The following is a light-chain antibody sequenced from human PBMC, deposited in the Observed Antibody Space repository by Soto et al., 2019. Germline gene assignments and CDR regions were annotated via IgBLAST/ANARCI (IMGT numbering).Light chain of an antibody. CDR2: EVS. Sequence: QSALTQPASVSGSPGQSITISCTGTSSDVGSYNLVSWYQQHPGKAPKLMIYEVSKRPSGVSHRFSGSKSGNTASLTISGLQAEDEADYYCCSYAGSSTDVFGTGTKLTVL. CDR3: CSYAGSSTDV. V-gene: IGLV2-23*02. J-gene: IGLJ1*01. CDR1: SSDVGSYNL.